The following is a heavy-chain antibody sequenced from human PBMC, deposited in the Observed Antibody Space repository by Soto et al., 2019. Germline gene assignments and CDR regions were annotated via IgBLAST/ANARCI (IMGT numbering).Heavy chain of an antibody. D-gene: IGHD5-12*01. CDR3: AREGSGYNF. CDR2: IIPVFGRP. Sequence: SVKVSCKASGGTFSSFGISWVRQAPGQGLEWMGGIIPVFGRPNYAQRFRGRLTITAGESTNTGYMELIDLRSEDTAVYYCAREGSGYNFWGQGTQVTVSS. J-gene: IGHJ4*02. CDR1: GGTFSSFG. V-gene: IGHV1-69*13.